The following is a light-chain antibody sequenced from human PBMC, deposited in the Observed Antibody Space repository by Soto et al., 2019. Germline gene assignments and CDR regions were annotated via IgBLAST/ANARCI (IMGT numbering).Light chain of an antibody. CDR2: GTS. Sequence: VLTQSPATLSVSPGERATLSCRASQSVIRYLAWYQQRPGQAPRLLIYGTSSRATGIPDRFSGSGSGTDFTLTISRLEPEDFAVYFCQRYGSSPLITFGQGTRLEIK. J-gene: IGKJ5*01. CDR1: QSVIRY. CDR3: QRYGSSPLIT. V-gene: IGKV3-20*01.